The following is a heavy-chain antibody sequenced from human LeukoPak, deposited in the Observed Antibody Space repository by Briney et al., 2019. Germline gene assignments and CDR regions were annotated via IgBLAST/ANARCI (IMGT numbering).Heavy chain of an antibody. CDR2: IKEDGSEK. Sequence: GGSLRPSCAASGFTFSAHWMTWVRQAPGKGLEWVANIKEDGSEKNHGDSVKGRFTISRDNAKNSLYLQMNSLRGEDTAVYYCARLRYSDYWGQGTLVTVSS. V-gene: IGHV3-7*01. CDR3: ARLRYSDY. J-gene: IGHJ4*02. CDR1: GFTFSAHW. D-gene: IGHD1-26*01.